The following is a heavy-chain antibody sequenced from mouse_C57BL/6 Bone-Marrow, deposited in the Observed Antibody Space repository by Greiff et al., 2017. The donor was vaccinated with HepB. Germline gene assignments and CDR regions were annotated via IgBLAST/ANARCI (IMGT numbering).Heavy chain of an antibody. V-gene: IGHV1-72*01. D-gene: IGHD1-1*02. J-gene: IGHJ4*01. CDR2: IDPNSGGT. Sequence: QVQLQQPGAELVKPGASVKLSCKASGYTFTSYWMHWVKQRPGRGLEWIGRIDPNSGGTKYNEKFKSKATLTVDKPSSTAYMELSSLTSEDSAVYCCAREGGREERGYYYAMDYWGQGTSVTVSS. CDR3: AREGGREERGYYYAMDY. CDR1: GYTFTSYW.